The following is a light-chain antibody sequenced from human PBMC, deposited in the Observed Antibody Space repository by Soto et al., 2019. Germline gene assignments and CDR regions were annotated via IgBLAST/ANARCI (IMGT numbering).Light chain of an antibody. J-gene: IGLJ1*01. Sequence: QSVLTQSPSVSGAPGQRVTISCTGSSSNIGAGYDVHWYQQLPGTAPKLLIYVNRNRPSGVPDRFSGSKSGTSASLAITGLQAEDEADYYCQSHDSSLSDYVFGTGTKVTVL. V-gene: IGLV1-40*01. CDR2: VNR. CDR1: SSNIGAGYD. CDR3: QSHDSSLSDYV.